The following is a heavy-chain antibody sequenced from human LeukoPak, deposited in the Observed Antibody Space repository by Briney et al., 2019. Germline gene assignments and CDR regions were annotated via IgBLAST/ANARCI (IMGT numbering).Heavy chain of an antibody. CDR3: ARGLMVRGVIFDY. D-gene: IGHD3-10*01. Sequence: SETLSLTCTVSGGSISTSNYYWGWIRQPPGKGLEWIGNILYSGSTYYSPPVKSRVTISVDKSKNQFSLKLSSVTAADTAVYYCARGLMVRGVIFDYWGQGTLVTVSS. V-gene: IGHV4-39*07. J-gene: IGHJ4*02. CDR1: GGSISTSNYY. CDR2: ILYSGST.